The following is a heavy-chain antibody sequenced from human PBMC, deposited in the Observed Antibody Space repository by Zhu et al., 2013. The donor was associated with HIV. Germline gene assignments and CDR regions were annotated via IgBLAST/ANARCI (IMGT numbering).Heavy chain of an antibody. D-gene: IGHD3-3*01. Sequence: QVQLVQSGAEVKKPGSSVKVSCKASGGTFSSYAISWVRQAPGQGLEWMGGIIPIFGTANYAQKFQGRVTITADESTSTAYMELSSLRSEDTAVYYCARDGPHYDFWSGYRERYNWFDPWGQGTLVTVSS. V-gene: IGHV1-69*01. CDR3: ARDGPHYDFWSGYRERYNWFDP. CDR1: GGTFSSYA. J-gene: IGHJ5*02. CDR2: IIPIFGTA.